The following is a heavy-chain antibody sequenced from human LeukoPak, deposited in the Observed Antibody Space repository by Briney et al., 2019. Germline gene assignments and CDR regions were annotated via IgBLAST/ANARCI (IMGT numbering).Heavy chain of an antibody. CDR2: INHSGST. J-gene: IGHJ4*02. V-gene: IGHV4-34*01. CDR3: ARNSLDYYDSSGIF. CDR1: GGSFSGYY. D-gene: IGHD3-22*01. Sequence: SETLSLTCAVYGGSFSGYYWSWIRQPPGKGLEWIGEINHSGSTNYNPSLKSRVTISVDTSKNQFSLKLSSVTAADTAVYYCARNSLDYYDSSGIFWGQGTLVTVSS.